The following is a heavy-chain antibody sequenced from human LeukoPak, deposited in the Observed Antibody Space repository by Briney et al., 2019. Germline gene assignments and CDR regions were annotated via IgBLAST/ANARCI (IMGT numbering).Heavy chain of an antibody. CDR1: GGTFSSYA. J-gene: IGHJ5*02. CDR3: ARDSYSIQLWPTGYNWFDP. Sequence: ASVKVSCTASGGTFSSYAISWVRQAPGQGLEWMGGIIPIFGTANYAQKFQGRVTITADESTSTAYMELSSLRSEDTAVYYCARDSYSIQLWPTGYNWFDPWGQGTLVTVSS. D-gene: IGHD5-18*01. CDR2: IIPIFGTA. V-gene: IGHV1-69*13.